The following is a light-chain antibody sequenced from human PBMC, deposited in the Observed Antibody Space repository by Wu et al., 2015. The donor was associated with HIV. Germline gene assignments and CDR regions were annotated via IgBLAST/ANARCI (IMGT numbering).Light chain of an antibody. Sequence: IQLTQSPSSLSASIGDRVTITCRAGQDIATYLAWYQQIPGKAPRVLIYDASTLQTGISSRFSGSGSGAEFTLSISDLQREDFAIYYCQQLNSFPLTFGHGTRLEIK. CDR3: QQLNSFPLT. CDR2: DAS. V-gene: IGKV1-9*01. CDR1: QDIATY. J-gene: IGKJ5*01.